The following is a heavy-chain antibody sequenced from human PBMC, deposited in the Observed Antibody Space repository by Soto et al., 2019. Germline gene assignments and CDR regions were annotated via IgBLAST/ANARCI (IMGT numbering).Heavy chain of an antibody. V-gene: IGHV4-39*01. Sequence: QLQLQESGPGLVKPSETLSLTCTVSGGSINSTSSYWAWIRQLPGKGLEWIGSIYYSGTSYSNPSLKSRISMSVDTSRNQFSLKLNSVAAADTAVYYCARLKRRWLNADYWGQGTLVTVSS. D-gene: IGHD6-19*01. CDR3: ARLKRRWLNADY. J-gene: IGHJ4*02. CDR2: IYYSGTS. CDR1: GGSINSTSSY.